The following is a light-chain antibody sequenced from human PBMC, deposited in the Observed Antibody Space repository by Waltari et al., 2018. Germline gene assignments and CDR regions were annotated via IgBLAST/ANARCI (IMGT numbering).Light chain of an antibody. V-gene: IGKV4-1*01. CDR1: QSLLLNSNNRHC. J-gene: IGKJ2*01. Sequence: DIVMTQSPDSLAVSLGERATITCKSSQSLLLNSNNRHCLTWYQHKPGQPPKLLMYWASSREPGVPDRFSGGGSGTDFTLTIRSLQPEDVAVYYCQQYHSLPYTFGQGTRLGIK. CDR2: WAS. CDR3: QQYHSLPYT.